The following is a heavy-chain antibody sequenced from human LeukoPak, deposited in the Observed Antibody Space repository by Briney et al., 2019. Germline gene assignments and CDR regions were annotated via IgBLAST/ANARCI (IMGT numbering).Heavy chain of an antibody. CDR1: GFTFSDYY. CDR2: ISLSGSTV. V-gene: IGHV3-11*01. CDR3: ARDFTHTAVVIYYYGLDV. Sequence: GGSLRLSCAASGFTFSDYYMSWVRQAPGKGLEWVSYISLSGSTVYYADSVKGRFTISRDNAKNSLYLQMNSLRAEDTAVYYCARDFTHTAVVIYYYGLDVWGQGTTVTVSS. J-gene: IGHJ6*02. D-gene: IGHD5-18*01.